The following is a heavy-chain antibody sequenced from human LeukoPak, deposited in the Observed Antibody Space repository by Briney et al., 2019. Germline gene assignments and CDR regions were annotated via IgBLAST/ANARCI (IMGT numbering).Heavy chain of an antibody. V-gene: IGHV4-38-2*02. J-gene: IGHJ5*02. Sequence: SETLSLTCTVSGHSIINTYYRGWIRQSPGKGLEWIGSIHHSGNRFESGSTHYNPSLRSRVTVSADTSKNQFSLTLRSVTAADTAVYFCARNASSGFFNAWGRGTLVTVSS. CDR1: GHSIINTYY. CDR3: ARNASSGFFNA. D-gene: IGHD6-25*01. CDR2: IHHSGNRFESGST.